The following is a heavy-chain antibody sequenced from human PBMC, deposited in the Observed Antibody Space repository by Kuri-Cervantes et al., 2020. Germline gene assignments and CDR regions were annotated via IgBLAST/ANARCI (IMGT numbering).Heavy chain of an antibody. V-gene: IGHV1-8*01. CDR2: MNPNSGNT. CDR1: GYTFTSYD. CDR3: ARGPALDFWSGYYWINAFDI. Sequence: ASVKVSCKASGYTFTSYDINWVRQATGQGLEWMGWMNPNSGNTGYAQKFQGRVTMTRDTSISTAYMELSRLRSDDTAVYYCARGPALDFWSGYYWINAFDIWGQGTMVTVSS. J-gene: IGHJ3*02. D-gene: IGHD3-3*01.